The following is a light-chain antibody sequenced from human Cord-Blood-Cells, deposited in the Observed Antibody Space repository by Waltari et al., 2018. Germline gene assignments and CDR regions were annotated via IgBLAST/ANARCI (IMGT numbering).Light chain of an antibody. CDR2: GAS. Sequence: EIVMTQSPATQSVFPGERATLSCRACQSVSSNLAWYQQKPGQAPRLLIYGASTRATGIPARFSGSGSGTEFTLTISSLQSEDFAVYYCQQYNNRRTFGQGTKVEIK. CDR1: QSVSSN. J-gene: IGKJ1*01. CDR3: QQYNNRRT. V-gene: IGKV3-15*01.